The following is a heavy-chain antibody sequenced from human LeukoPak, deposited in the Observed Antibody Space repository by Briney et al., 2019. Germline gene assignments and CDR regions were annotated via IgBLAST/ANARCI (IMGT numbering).Heavy chain of an antibody. CDR2: ISSSGSTM. CDR3: ARESPRAMVRGAFDY. D-gene: IGHD3-10*01. V-gene: IGHV3-11*01. J-gene: IGHJ4*02. Sequence: GGSLRLSCAASGFIFSDYYMSWIRQAPGKGLEWVSYISSSGSTMYYTDSVKGRFTISRDISKNTLYLQMNSLRAEDTAVYYCARESPRAMVRGAFDYWGQGTLVTVSS. CDR1: GFIFSDYY.